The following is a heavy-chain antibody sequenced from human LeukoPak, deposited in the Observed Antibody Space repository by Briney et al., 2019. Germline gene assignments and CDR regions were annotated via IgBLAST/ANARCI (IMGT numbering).Heavy chain of an antibody. D-gene: IGHD3-22*01. CDR2: INSNSGGT. V-gene: IGHV1-2*06. Sequence: ASVKVSCKASGYSFSDYALHWVRQAPGQGLEWMGRINSNSGGTSYAQNFQGRVTMTRDTSISTAYMELSRLRSDDTAVYYCARTSYYYDSSGYYYGPWGQGTLVTVSS. CDR1: GYSFSDYA. J-gene: IGHJ5*02. CDR3: ARTSYYYDSSGYYYGP.